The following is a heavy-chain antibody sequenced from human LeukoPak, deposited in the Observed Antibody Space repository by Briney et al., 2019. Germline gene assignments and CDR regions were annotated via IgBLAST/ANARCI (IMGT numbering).Heavy chain of an antibody. J-gene: IGHJ6*03. D-gene: IGHD2-2*01. CDR2: ISSSSSYI. CDR3: ARGGSTSCYHMDV. CDR1: GFTFSSYT. Sequence: MTGGSLRLSCAASGFTFSSYTMNWVRQAPGKGLEWVSSISSSSSYIYYADSVKGRFTISRDNAKNSLYLQMNSLRAEDTAVYYCARGGSTSCYHMDVWGKGTTVTVSS. V-gene: IGHV3-21*01.